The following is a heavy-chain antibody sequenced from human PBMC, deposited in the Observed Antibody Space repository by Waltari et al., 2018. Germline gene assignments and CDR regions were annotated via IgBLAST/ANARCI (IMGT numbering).Heavy chain of an antibody. J-gene: IGHJ4*02. Sequence: EVQLVESGGGLVQPGGSLRLSCAASGFIFSSYWMSWVRQAPGKGLEWVANIKQDGSEKYYVDSVKGRFTISRDNAKNSVYLQMNSLRVEDTAVYYCARELGVQLWPDYWGQGTLVTVSS. CDR1: GFIFSSYW. D-gene: IGHD5-18*01. V-gene: IGHV3-7*01. CDR3: ARELGVQLWPDY. CDR2: IKQDGSEK.